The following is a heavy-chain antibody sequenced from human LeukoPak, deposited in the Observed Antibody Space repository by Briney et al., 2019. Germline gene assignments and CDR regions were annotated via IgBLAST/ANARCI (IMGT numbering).Heavy chain of an antibody. D-gene: IGHD2-15*01. V-gene: IGHV3-23*01. J-gene: IGHJ4*02. CDR3: ATWGGYCSGGSCPNY. CDR1: GFTFSSYA. Sequence: GGSLRLSCAASGFTFSSYAMSWVRQAPGKGLEWVSAISGSGGSTYYADSVKGRFTISRDNSKNTLYLQMSSLRAEDTAVYYCATWGGYCSGGSCPNYWGQGTLVTVSS. CDR2: ISGSGGST.